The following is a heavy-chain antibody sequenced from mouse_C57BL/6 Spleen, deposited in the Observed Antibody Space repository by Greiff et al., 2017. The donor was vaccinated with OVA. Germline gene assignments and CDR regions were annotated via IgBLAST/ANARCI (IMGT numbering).Heavy chain of an antibody. CDR2: TFYSGIT. Sequence: EVQLQQSGPSLVRPSQTLSLTCTVTGFSINSDCYWIWIRQFPGNKLEYIGYTFYSGITYYNPSLESRTYITRDTSKNQFSLKLSSVTTEDTATYYCAREGLYQKAYYAMDYWGQGTSVTVSS. CDR1: GFSINSDCY. J-gene: IGHJ4*01. V-gene: IGHV3-3*01. D-gene: IGHD2-12*01. CDR3: AREGLYQKAYYAMDY.